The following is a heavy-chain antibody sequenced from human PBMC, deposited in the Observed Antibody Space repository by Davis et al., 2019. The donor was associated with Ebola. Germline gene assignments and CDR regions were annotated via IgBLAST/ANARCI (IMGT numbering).Heavy chain of an antibody. CDR3: ARGALAVGGRIDAFHI. CDR2: IYYSGNT. Sequence: PSETLSLTCTVSGGSIRDSNHYWGWIRQPPGKGLEWIGSIYYSGNTYYNPSLKSRVTISEDTSKNQISLKMRSVTAADTAVYFCARGALAVGGRIDAFHIWGQGTMLTVSS. D-gene: IGHD6-19*01. CDR1: GGSIRDSNHY. J-gene: IGHJ3*02. V-gene: IGHV4-39*07.